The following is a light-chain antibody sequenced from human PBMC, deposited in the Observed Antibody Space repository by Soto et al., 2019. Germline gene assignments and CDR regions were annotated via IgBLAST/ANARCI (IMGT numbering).Light chain of an antibody. J-gene: IGLJ2*01. V-gene: IGLV2-23*02. CDR2: EVT. CDR1: SSDVGNYNL. CDR3: CSSAGNTTVV. Sequence: QSVLTQPASVSGSPGQSITISCTGTSSDVGNYNLVSWYQQHPGKAPKLTIYEVTKRPSGVCNRFSASKSANTASLTISGLQAEDEADFYCCSSAGNTTVVFGGGTKLTVL.